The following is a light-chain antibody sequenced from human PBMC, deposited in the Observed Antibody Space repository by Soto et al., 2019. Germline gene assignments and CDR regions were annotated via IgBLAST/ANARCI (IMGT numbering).Light chain of an antibody. J-gene: IGLJ2*01. V-gene: IGLV2-14*01. CDR3: SSYTSTSTLVV. Sequence: QSALTQPASVSGSPGQSITISCTGTSSDVGGYNYVSWYQQHPGKAPKLMIYDVSNRPSGVSNRFSGSKSGNTASLTISRLQGEDEADYYCSSYTSTSTLVVFGGGTKLTVL. CDR2: DVS. CDR1: SSDVGGYNY.